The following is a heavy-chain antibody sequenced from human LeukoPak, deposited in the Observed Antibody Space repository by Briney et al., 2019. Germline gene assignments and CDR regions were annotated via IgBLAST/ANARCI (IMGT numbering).Heavy chain of an antibody. Sequence: GGSLGLSCAVSGSTFSSYSMNWVRQPPGKGLEWVSYISSINTIYYADSVKGRFTISRDNGKNSLYLQMNNLRAEDTAVYYCARVIENAWGQGTLVTVSS. CDR3: ARVIENA. V-gene: IGHV3-48*01. CDR1: GSTFSSYS. D-gene: IGHD2/OR15-2a*01. CDR2: ISSINTI. J-gene: IGHJ5*02.